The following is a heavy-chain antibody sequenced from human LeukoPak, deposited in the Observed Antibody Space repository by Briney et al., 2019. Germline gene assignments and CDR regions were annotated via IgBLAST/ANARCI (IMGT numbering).Heavy chain of an antibody. CDR2: IHTSGST. CDR3: ARDLEYYYDSSGYYWGYSFDI. D-gene: IGHD3-22*01. CDR1: GGSISSYY. V-gene: IGHV4-4*07. Sequence: SETLSLTCTVSGGSISSYYWSWIRQPAGKGLEWIGRIHTSGSTKYNPSLKSRVTISVDKPKNQFSLKLTSVTAADTAVYYCARDLEYYYDSSGYYWGYSFDIWGQGTMVTVSS. J-gene: IGHJ3*02.